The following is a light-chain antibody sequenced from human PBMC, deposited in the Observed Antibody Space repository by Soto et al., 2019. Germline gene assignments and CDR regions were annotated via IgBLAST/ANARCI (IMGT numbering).Light chain of an antibody. CDR3: LLAYSGARI. CDR2: NTS. J-gene: IGLJ2*01. CDR1: TGSVTSSHF. Sequence: QAVVTQEPSLTVSPGGTVTLTCGSSTGSVTSSHFPYWIQQKPGQAPRTMICNTSNKQSWTPARFSGSLLGGKAALTLSGAQPEDEAEYYCLLAYSGARIFGGGTKRTVL. V-gene: IGLV7-46*01.